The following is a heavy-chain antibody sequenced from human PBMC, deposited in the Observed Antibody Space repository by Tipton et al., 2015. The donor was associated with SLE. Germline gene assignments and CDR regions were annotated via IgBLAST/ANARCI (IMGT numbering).Heavy chain of an antibody. CDR2: ISYSETT. D-gene: IGHD2-15*01. V-gene: IGHV4-59*11. J-gene: IGHJ4*02. Sequence: TLSLTCTVSGGSIRSHYWSWIRQPPGKGPDWIGYISYSETTNYNPSLKSRVTISVDTSKNQFSLKLRSVTAADTAVYYCAGAWQGYCSGGTCYVLDYWGQGTLVTVSS. CDR3: AGAWQGYCSGGTCYVLDY. CDR1: GGSIRSHY.